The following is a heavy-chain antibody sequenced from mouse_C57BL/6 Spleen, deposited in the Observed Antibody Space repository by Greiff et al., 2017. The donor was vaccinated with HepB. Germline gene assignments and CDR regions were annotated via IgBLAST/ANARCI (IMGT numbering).Heavy chain of an antibody. CDR1: GFTFSSYA. J-gene: IGHJ4*01. Sequence: EVMLVESGEGLVKPGGSLKLSCAASGFTFSSYAMSWVRQTPEKRLEWVAYISSGGDYIYYADTVKGRFTISRDNARNTLYLQMSSLKSEDTAMYYCTRGGYSNYEYYAMDYWGQGTSVTVSS. V-gene: IGHV5-9-1*02. CDR3: TRGGYSNYEYYAMDY. CDR2: ISSGGDYI. D-gene: IGHD2-5*01.